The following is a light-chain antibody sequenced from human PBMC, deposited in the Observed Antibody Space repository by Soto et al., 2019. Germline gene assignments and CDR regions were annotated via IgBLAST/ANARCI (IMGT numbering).Light chain of an antibody. CDR3: SSHTSGSTRV. CDR1: SGDVGGYDY. CDR2: EVT. Sequence: QSVLTQPASVSGSPGQSIAISCTGTSGDVGGYDYVSCYQQHPDKAPKLMIYEVTKRPSWVSNRFSGSKSGNTASLTISGLQPEDEADYYCSSHTSGSTRVFGSGTKVPVL. V-gene: IGLV2-14*01. J-gene: IGLJ1*01.